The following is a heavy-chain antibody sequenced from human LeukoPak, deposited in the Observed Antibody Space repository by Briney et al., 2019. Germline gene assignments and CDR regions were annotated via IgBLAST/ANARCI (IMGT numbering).Heavy chain of an antibody. Sequence: GRSLRLSCAASGFTFSSYVMHWVRQAPGKGLEWVAIISYDGSNEYYADSVKGRFTISRDNSKNTLYLVMNSLRVDDTAVYYCAKAVDLATISVDIWGQGTMVTVSS. J-gene: IGHJ3*02. V-gene: IGHV3-30*04. CDR1: GFTFSSYV. CDR3: AKAVDLATISVDI. D-gene: IGHD5-24*01. CDR2: ISYDGSNE.